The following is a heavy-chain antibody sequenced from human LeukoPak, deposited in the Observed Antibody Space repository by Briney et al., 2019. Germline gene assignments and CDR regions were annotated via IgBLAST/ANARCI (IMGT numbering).Heavy chain of an antibody. Sequence: GAALKISCKGSGYSFTNYWIGWVRQMPGRGLEWMGIIYPGDSDTRYSPSFQGQVTFSADKSISTASLQWSSLKASDTAMYYCAKGGDNSAFLFYWGQGTMVTVSS. CDR1: GYSFTNYW. CDR3: AKGGDNSAFLFY. V-gene: IGHV5-51*01. J-gene: IGHJ4*02. CDR2: IYPGDSDT. D-gene: IGHD3-16*01.